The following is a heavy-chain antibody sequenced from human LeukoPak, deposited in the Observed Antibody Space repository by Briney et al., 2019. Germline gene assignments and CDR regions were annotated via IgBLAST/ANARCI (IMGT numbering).Heavy chain of an antibody. CDR3: AKDRDWNDAFDI. J-gene: IGHJ3*02. CDR1: GFTFSSYA. D-gene: IGHD1-1*01. Sequence: GGSLRLSCAASGFTFSSYAMSWVRQAPGKGLEWVSAISGSGGSTYYADSVKGRFTISRVNSKNTLYLQMNSLRAEDTAVYYCAKDRDWNDAFDIWGQGTMVTVSS. V-gene: IGHV3-23*01. CDR2: ISGSGGST.